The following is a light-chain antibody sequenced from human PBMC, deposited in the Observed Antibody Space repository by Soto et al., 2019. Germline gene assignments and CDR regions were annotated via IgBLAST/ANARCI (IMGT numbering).Light chain of an antibody. CDR3: QQSYSTLWT. CDR1: QTVRDN. Sequence: MTQSPATLSVSPGERATLSCRASQTVRDNLGWYQQKPGKAPKLLIYAASSLQSGVPSRFSGSGSGTDFTLTISSLQPEDFATYYCQQSYSTLWTFGQGTKVDIK. V-gene: IGKV1-39*01. J-gene: IGKJ1*01. CDR2: AAS.